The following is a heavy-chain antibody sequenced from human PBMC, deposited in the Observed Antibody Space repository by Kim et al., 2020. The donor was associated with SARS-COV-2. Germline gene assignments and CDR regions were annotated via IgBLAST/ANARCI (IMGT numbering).Heavy chain of an antibody. CDR3: AKDGLYGSGSPNWFDP. V-gene: IGHV3-9*01. D-gene: IGHD3-10*01. J-gene: IGHJ5*02. Sequence: GGSLRLSCAASGFTFGDYAMHWVRQAPGKGLEWVSGISWNSGSIGYADSVKGRFTISRDNAKNSLYLQMNSLRAEDTALYYCAKDGLYGSGSPNWFDPWGQGTLVTVAS. CDR1: GFTFGDYA. CDR2: ISWNSGSI.